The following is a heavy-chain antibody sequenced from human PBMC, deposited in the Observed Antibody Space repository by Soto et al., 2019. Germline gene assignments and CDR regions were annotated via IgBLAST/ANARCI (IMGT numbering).Heavy chain of an antibody. CDR2: IIPMFPTT. Sequence: GASVKVSCKASGDTFGRNAIHWVRQAPGQGLEWMGGIIPMFPTTNYAQKFKGRLTIYADKSTGTAYMEMTSLGSEDTAVYYGATDGDSADYGYWGQGTLVTVSS. CDR3: ATDGDSADYGY. V-gene: IGHV1-69*06. CDR1: GDTFGRNA. J-gene: IGHJ4*02. D-gene: IGHD2-21*01.